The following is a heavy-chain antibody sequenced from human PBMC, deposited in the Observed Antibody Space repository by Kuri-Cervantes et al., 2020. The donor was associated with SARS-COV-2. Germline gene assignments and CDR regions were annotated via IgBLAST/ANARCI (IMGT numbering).Heavy chain of an antibody. D-gene: IGHD2-21*01. Sequence: ESLKISCTVSGGSISSSSYYWGWIRQPPGKGLEWIGSIYYSGSTNYNPSLKSRVTISVDKSKNQFSLKVTSMAAADTAVYYCARASTSVYGVLIALFSSNAFDVWGQGTMVTVSS. CDR1: GGSISSSSYY. CDR3: ARASTSVYGVLIALFSSNAFDV. CDR2: IYYSGST. V-gene: IGHV4-39*07. J-gene: IGHJ3*01.